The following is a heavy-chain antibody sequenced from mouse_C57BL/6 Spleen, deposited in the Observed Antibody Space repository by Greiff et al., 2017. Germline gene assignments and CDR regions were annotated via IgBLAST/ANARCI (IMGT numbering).Heavy chain of an antibody. V-gene: IGHV3-6*01. CDR2: ISYDGSN. J-gene: IGHJ4*01. CDR3: AREDDYDAMDY. CDR1: GYSITSGYY. Sequence: EVHLVESGPGLVKPSQSLSLTCSVTGYSITSGYYWNWIRQFPGNKLEWMGYISYDGSNNYNPSLKNRISITRDTSKNQFFLKLNSVTTEDTATYDGAREDDYDAMDYWGQGTSVTVSS.